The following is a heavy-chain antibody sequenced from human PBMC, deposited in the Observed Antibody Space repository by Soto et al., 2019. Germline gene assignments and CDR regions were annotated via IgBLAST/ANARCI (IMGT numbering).Heavy chain of an antibody. Sequence: ASVKVSCKASGYTFTGYYMHWVRQAPGQGLEWMGWINPNSGGTNYAQKFQGRVTMTRDTSISTAYMELSRLRSDDTAVYYCARDFPAQPARFPRNYYFYHLVLGTLATVSS. CDR1: GYTFTGYY. D-gene: IGHD3-10*01. CDR3: ARDFPAQPARFPRNYYFYH. V-gene: IGHV1-2*02. CDR2: INPNSGGT. J-gene: IGHJ4*02.